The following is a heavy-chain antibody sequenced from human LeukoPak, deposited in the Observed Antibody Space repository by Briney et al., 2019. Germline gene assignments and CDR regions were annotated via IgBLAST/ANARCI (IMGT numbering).Heavy chain of an antibody. Sequence: SETLSLTCTVSGGSISGYYWSWIRQPPGKGLEWIGYIYHSGSTNYNPSLKSRVTMSVDTSKNQFSLKLTSVTAADTAVYYCARDFGFGSAWGQGALVTVSS. V-gene: IGHV4-59*12. CDR3: ARDFGFGSA. D-gene: IGHD6-19*01. CDR2: IYHSGST. CDR1: GGSISGYY. J-gene: IGHJ5*02.